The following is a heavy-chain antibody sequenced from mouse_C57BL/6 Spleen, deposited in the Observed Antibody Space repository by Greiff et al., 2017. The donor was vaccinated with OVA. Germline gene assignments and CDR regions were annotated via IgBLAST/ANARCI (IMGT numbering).Heavy chain of an antibody. CDR1: GFNIKDYY. Sequence: EVQLQQSGAELVRPGASVKLSCTASGFNIKDYYMHWVKQRPEQGLEWIGRIDPEDGDTEYAPKFQGKATMTADTSSNTAYLQLSSLTSEDTAVYYCTLHIPNRGFAYWGQGTLVTVSA. V-gene: IGHV14-1*01. CDR2: IDPEDGDT. J-gene: IGHJ3*01. D-gene: IGHD1-3*01. CDR3: TLHIPNRGFAY.